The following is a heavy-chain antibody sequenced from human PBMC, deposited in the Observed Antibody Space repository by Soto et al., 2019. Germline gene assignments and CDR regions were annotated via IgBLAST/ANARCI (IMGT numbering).Heavy chain of an antibody. CDR1: GGSISSYY. CDR2: IYYSGST. CDR3: ARGGCSGGSCYGSVDYYYGMDV. Sequence: PSETLSLTCTVSGGSISSYYWSWIRQPPGKGLEWIGYIYYSGSTNYNPSLKSRVTISVDTSKNQFSLKLSSVTAADTAVYYCARGGCSGGSCYGSVDYYYGMDVWGQGTTVTVS. V-gene: IGHV4-59*01. J-gene: IGHJ6*02. D-gene: IGHD2-15*01.